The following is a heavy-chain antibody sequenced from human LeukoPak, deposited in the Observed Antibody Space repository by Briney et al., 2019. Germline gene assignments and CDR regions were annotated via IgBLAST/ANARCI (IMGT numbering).Heavy chain of an antibody. Sequence: SETLSLTCTVSGGSISSYYWSWLRQPPGKGLEWIGYIYYSGSTNYKPSLKRRVTISVDTSKNQFSLTLSALSAAYTAVYYCARGGYYGSGNDFRFDPWGQGTLVTVSS. D-gene: IGHD3-10*01. CDR1: GGSISSYY. J-gene: IGHJ5*02. V-gene: IGHV4-59*01. CDR2: IYYSGST. CDR3: ARGGYYGSGNDFRFDP.